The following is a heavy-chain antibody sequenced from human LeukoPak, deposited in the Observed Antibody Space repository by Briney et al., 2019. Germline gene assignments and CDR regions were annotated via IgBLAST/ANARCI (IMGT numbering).Heavy chain of an antibody. V-gene: IGHV3-66*01. CDR3: ARDLIAAAVNWFDP. D-gene: IGHD6-13*01. CDR1: GFTVSTNY. J-gene: IGHJ5*02. Sequence: GGSLRLSCAASGFTVSTNYMGWVRQAPGKGLDCVSVLYSDGTTYYADSAEGRFTISRDSSKNTLYLQMNSLRGEDTAVYYCARDLIAAAVNWFDPWGQGTLVTVSS. CDR2: LYSDGTT.